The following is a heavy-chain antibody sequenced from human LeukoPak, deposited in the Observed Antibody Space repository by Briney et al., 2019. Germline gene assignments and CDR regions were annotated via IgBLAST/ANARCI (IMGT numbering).Heavy chain of an antibody. Sequence: GGSLRLSCAVSGFTFSTYWMSWVRQAPGKGLQWVANINPDGGDKYYADSVKGRFTISRDNVKNSLYLQMNSLRAEDTAMYYCARDLRGKDYWGQGTLVTVSS. V-gene: IGHV3-7*01. CDR2: INPDGGDK. J-gene: IGHJ4*02. CDR1: GFTFSTYW. CDR3: ARDLRGKDY. D-gene: IGHD3-16*01.